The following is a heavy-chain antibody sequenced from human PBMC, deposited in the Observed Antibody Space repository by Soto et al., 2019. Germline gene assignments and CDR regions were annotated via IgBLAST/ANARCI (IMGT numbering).Heavy chain of an antibody. J-gene: IGHJ4*02. CDR1: GDSISSSY. D-gene: IGHD6-19*01. Sequence: SETLSLTCTVSGDSISSSYWSWIRQPPGKGLEWIGSIHYSGITNYNPSLKSRITISVDTPKNQFTLRLTSVTAADTAVYYCARGSGWYYYWGQGTLVTVSS. V-gene: IGHV4-59*01. CDR2: IHYSGIT. CDR3: ARGSGWYYY.